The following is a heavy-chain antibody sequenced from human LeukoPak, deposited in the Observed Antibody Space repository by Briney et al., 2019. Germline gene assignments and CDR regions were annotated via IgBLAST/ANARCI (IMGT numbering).Heavy chain of an antibody. Sequence: SETLSLTCTVSGGSISSSSYYWGWIRQPPGKGLEWIGSIYYSGSTYYNPSLKSRVTISVDTSKNQFSLKLSSVTAADTAVYYCARVVPAARRFDPWGQGTLVTVSS. J-gene: IGHJ5*02. CDR1: GGSISSSSYY. CDR3: ARVVPAARRFDP. V-gene: IGHV4-39*01. D-gene: IGHD2-2*01. CDR2: IYYSGST.